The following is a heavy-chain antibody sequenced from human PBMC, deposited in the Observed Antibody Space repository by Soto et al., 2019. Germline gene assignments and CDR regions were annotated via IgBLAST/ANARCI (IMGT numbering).Heavy chain of an antibody. CDR1: GYSFTNYG. V-gene: IGHV1-18*01. CDR2: ISAYNGNT. Sequence: GASVKVSCEACGYSFTNYGISWVRQAPGQGLEWMGWISAYNGNTNYAQKLQGRVTMTTDTSTSTAYMELRSLRSDDTAVYYCARGTEDDYGDYGDYWGQGTLVTVSS. J-gene: IGHJ4*02. CDR3: ARGTEDDYGDYGDY. D-gene: IGHD4-17*01.